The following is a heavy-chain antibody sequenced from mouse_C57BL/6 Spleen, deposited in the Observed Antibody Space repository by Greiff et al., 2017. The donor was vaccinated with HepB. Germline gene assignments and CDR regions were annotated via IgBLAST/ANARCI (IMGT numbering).Heavy chain of an antibody. CDR1: GYTFTGYW. J-gene: IGHJ4*01. CDR3: ARPLITTVVADYAMDY. Sequence: VQLQQSGAELMKPGASVKLSCKATGYTFTGYWIEWVKQRPGHGLEWIGEILPGSGSTNYNEKFKGKATFTADTSSNTAYMQLSSLTTEDSAIYYCARPLITTVVADYAMDYWGQGTSVTVSS. CDR2: ILPGSGST. D-gene: IGHD1-1*01. V-gene: IGHV1-9*01.